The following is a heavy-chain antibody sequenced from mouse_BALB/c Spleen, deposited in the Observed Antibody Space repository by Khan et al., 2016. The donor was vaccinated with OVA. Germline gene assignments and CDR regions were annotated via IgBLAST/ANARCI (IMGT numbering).Heavy chain of an antibody. CDR1: GYTFSSYW. Sequence: QVQLQQSGAELMKPGASVKISCKATGYTFSSYWIEWVKQRPGHGLEWIGEILPGRGNSNYNEKLKGKATFTADTSSNIAYMKLNSMTFDDSAVLCLPKGPGRTDGTDYWAQATSVTGAS. V-gene: IGHV1-9*01. CDR3: PKGPGRTDGTDY. J-gene: IGHJ4*01. CDR2: ILPGRGNS. D-gene: IGHD4-1*01.